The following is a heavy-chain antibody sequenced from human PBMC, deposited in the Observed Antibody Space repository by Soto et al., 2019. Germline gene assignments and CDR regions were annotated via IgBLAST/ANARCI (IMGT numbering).Heavy chain of an antibody. Sequence: QVQLVESGGGVVQPGRSLRLSCAASGFTFSSFGMHWVRQAPGKGLEWVAVIWYDGSDKYYADSVKGRFTISRDNSKNTLYLQMNSLRAEDTAVYYCARGVGQYYYVMDVWGQGTTVTVSS. V-gene: IGHV3-33*01. CDR3: ARGVGQYYYVMDV. CDR2: IWYDGSDK. J-gene: IGHJ6*02. CDR1: GFTFSSFG. D-gene: IGHD1-26*01.